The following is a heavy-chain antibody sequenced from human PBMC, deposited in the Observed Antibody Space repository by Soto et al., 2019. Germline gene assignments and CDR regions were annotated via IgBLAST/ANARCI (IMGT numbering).Heavy chain of an antibody. V-gene: IGHV1-3*01. D-gene: IGHD5-18*01. Sequence: GASVKVSCKASGYTFTSYAMHWVRQAPGQRLEWMGWINAGNGNTKYSQKFQGRVTITRDTSASTAYMELSSLRFEDTAVYYCARVDTAMVGYYYYGMDVWGQGTTVTVSS. CDR1: GYTFTSYA. J-gene: IGHJ6*02. CDR2: INAGNGNT. CDR3: ARVDTAMVGYYYYGMDV.